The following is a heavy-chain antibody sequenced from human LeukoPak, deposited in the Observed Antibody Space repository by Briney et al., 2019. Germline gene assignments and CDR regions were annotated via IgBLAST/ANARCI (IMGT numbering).Heavy chain of an antibody. J-gene: IGHJ3*02. V-gene: IGHV3-23*01. CDR1: GFTFSSYW. CDR2: ISGSGGST. CDR3: ASLYDSSGYYYVADAFDI. D-gene: IGHD3-22*01. Sequence: GGSLRLSCAASGFTFSSYWMHWVRQAPGKGLEWVSAISGSGGSTYYADSVKGRFTISRDNSKNTLYLQMNSLRAEDTAVYYCASLYDSSGYYYVADAFDIWGQGTMVTVSS.